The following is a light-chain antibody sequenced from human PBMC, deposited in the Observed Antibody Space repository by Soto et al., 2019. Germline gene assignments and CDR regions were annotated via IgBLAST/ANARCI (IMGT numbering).Light chain of an antibody. CDR2: AVS. Sequence: QSALTQPASVSGSPGQSITISCSGTSSDVGAHNLVSWYQQHPGRAPKLMIYAVSNRPSGVSNRFSGPKSGNTASLTISGLQAEDEADYYCCSLTTRDSHVFGTGTKLTVL. CDR1: SSDVGAHNL. J-gene: IGLJ1*01. CDR3: CSLTTRDSHV. V-gene: IGLV2-14*01.